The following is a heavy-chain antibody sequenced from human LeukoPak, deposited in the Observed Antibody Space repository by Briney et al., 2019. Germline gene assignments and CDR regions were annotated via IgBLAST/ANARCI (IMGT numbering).Heavy chain of an antibody. CDR1: GYSISSGYY. D-gene: IGHD4-11*01. CDR3: ARGYTNYGYAFDI. Sequence: SETLSLTCTVSGYSISSGYYWGWIRQPPGKGLEWIGSIYHSGSTNYNPSLKSRVTISVDTSKNQFSLKLSSVTAADTAVYYCARGYTNYGYAFDIWGQGTMVTVSS. CDR2: IYHSGST. V-gene: IGHV4-38-2*02. J-gene: IGHJ3*02.